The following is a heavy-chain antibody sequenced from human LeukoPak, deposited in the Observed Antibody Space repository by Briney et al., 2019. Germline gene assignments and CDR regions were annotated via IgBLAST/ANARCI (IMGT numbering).Heavy chain of an antibody. CDR3: TTSHRGLVRGVAGFDY. D-gene: IGHD3-10*01. V-gene: IGHV3-15*01. Sequence: GGSLRLSCAASGFTFSNAWMSWVGRARGKGLEWVGRIKSKTDGGTTDYAAPVKGRFTISRDDSKNTLYLQMNSLKTEDTAVYYRTTSHRGLVRGVAGFDYWGQGTLVTVSS. J-gene: IGHJ4*02. CDR2: IKSKTDGGTT. CDR1: GFTFSNAW.